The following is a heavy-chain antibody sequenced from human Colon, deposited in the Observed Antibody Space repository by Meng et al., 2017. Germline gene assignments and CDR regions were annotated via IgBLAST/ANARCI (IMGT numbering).Heavy chain of an antibody. J-gene: IGHJ1*01. CDR2: IKRYGSET. Sequence: GESLKISCTASAFSFSPYWMSWVRQAPGKGLEWVANIKRYGSETYYVGAVRGRFTISRDNGKNSLYLQMNSPRAEDTAVYDCVREKEKGYFEDWGQGTLVTVSS. V-gene: IGHV3-7*01. CDR3: VREKEKGYFED. CDR1: AFSFSPYW.